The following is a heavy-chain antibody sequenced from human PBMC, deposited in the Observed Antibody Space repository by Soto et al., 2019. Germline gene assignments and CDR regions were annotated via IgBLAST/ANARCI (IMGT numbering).Heavy chain of an antibody. CDR2: ISGSGGST. J-gene: IGHJ6*03. CDR3: AKSLSLRLDYYYYYIDV. V-gene: IGHV3-23*01. Sequence: GGSLRLSCAASGFTFSSYAMSWVRQAPGKGLEWVSAISGSGGSTYYADSVKGRFTISRDNSKNTLYLQMNSLRAEDTAVYYCAKSLSLRLDYYYYYIDVWGKGTTVTVAS. CDR1: GFTFSSYA. D-gene: IGHD3-16*01.